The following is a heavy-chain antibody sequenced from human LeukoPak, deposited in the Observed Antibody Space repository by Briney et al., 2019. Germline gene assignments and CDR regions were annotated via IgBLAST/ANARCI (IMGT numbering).Heavy chain of an antibody. CDR2: IYHSGST. J-gene: IGHJ4*02. CDR3: ARNNYNWNYRGPFDY. D-gene: IGHD1-7*01. Sequence: PSGTLSLTCAVSGVSISSSNWWSWVRQPPRKGLEWIGEIYHSGSTNYNPSLKSRVTISVDKSKNQFSLKLSSVTAADTAVYYCARNNYNWNYRGPFDYWGQGTLVTVSS. CDR1: GVSISSSNW. V-gene: IGHV4-4*02.